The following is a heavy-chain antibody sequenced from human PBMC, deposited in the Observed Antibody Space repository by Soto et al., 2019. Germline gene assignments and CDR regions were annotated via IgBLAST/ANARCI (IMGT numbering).Heavy chain of an antibody. CDR1: GGSISIGGYY. CDR3: ASEDGDTAMVNWFDP. CDR2: IYYSGST. V-gene: IGHV4-31*03. D-gene: IGHD5-18*01. J-gene: IGHJ5*02. Sequence: ASETLSLTCTVSGGSISIGGYYWSWIRHHPGKGLEWIGYIYYSGSTYYNPSLKSRVTISVDTSKNQFSLKLSSVTAADTAVYYCASEDGDTAMVNWFDPWGQGTLVTVSS.